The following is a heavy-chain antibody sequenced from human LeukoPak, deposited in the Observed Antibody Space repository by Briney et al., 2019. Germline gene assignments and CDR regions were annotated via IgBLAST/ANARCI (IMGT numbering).Heavy chain of an antibody. V-gene: IGHV3-23*01. CDR2: CSGGGGST. D-gene: IGHD6-13*01. CDR1: GFTFSSYA. J-gene: IGHJ4*02. CDR3: AKGAEYSSSWYVDSSPYYFDF. Sequence: GGSLRLSCAVSGFTFSSYATSWDRQAPGTGLEWVSTCSGGGGSTYYADSVKGRVTISRDNSKNPLYLQMNSLRAEDTAVYYCAKGAEYSSSWYVDSSPYYFDFWGQGTLVTVSS.